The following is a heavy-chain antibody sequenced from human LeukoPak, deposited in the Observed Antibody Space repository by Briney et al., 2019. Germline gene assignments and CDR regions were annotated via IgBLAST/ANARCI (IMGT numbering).Heavy chain of an antibody. CDR1: GFTFSSYG. CDR3: ARNFWDYDSSGYPLPFDY. J-gene: IGHJ4*02. Sequence: GGSLRLSCAASGFTFSSYGMHWVRQAPGKGLEWVSYISSSSSTIYYADSVKGRFTISRDNAKNSLYLQMNSLRAEDTAVYYCARNFWDYDSSGYPLPFDYWGQGTLVTVSS. V-gene: IGHV3-48*04. CDR2: ISSSSSTI. D-gene: IGHD3-22*01.